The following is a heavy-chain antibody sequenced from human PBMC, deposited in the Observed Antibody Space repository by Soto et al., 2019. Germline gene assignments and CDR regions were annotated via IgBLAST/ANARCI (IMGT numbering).Heavy chain of an antibody. CDR3: ARGHYDFWSGSLLN. CDR1: GFTFSSCW. D-gene: IGHD3-3*01. V-gene: IGHV3-7*03. Sequence: EVQLVESGGGLVQPGGSLRLSCAASGFTFSSCWMNWVRQAPGKGLEWVANIKQDGSEKYYVDSVKGRFTISRDNAKNSLYLQMNSLRAEDTAVYYCARGHYDFWSGSLLNWGQGTLVTVSS. J-gene: IGHJ4*02. CDR2: IKQDGSEK.